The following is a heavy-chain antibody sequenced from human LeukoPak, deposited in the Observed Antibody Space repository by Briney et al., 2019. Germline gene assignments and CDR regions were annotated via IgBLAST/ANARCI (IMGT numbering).Heavy chain of an antibody. CDR3: ASRNYYDRSGLDY. V-gene: IGHV3-33*01. D-gene: IGHD3-22*01. Sequence: GRSLRLSRAADSLIFSNYGTNSVRQPPGKWLQCVAVIYSDGSNKNSADSVRGRFAIDRDNYSIALYLQMNSLRAEDTAVCYCASRNYYDRSGLDYWGQGTLVTVSS. CDR2: IYSDGSNK. J-gene: IGHJ4*02. CDR1: SLIFSNYG.